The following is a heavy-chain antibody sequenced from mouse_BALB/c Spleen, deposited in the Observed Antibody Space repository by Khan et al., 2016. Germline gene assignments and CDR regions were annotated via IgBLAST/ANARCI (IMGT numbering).Heavy chain of an antibody. V-gene: IGHV9-3*02. CDR2: INTNTGEP. J-gene: IGHJ3*01. CDR3: ASYDYGKGFAY. Sequence: QIQLVQSGPELKKPGETVKISCKASGYTFTNYGMNWVKQAPGKGLKWMGWINTNTGEPTYAEEFKGRLAFSLETSARTAYLQINNLKNEDTATXFCASYDYGKGFAYWGQGTLVTVSA. D-gene: IGHD2-4*01. CDR1: GYTFTNYG.